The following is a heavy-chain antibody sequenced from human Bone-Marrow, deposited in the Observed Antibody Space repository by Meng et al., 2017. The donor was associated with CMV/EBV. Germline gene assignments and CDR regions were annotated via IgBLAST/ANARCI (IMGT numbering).Heavy chain of an antibody. D-gene: IGHD3-10*01. V-gene: IGHV1-69*02. CDR2: IIPILGIA. Sequence: SVKVSCKASGGTFSSYTISWVRQAPGQGLEWMGRIIPILGIANYAQKFQGRVTITADKSTSTAYMELSSLRSEDTAVYFCAGRGPYGRVLDVWGQGTLVTVSS. CDR3: AGRGPYGRVLDV. CDR1: GGTFSSYT. J-gene: IGHJ3*01.